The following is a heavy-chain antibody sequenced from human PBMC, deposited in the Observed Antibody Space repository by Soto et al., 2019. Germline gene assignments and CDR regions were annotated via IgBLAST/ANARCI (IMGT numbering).Heavy chain of an antibody. CDR1: GFTFSNAW. J-gene: IGHJ5*02. Sequence: PGGSLRLSCAASGFTFSNAWMSWVRQAPGKGLEWVGRIKSKTDGGTTDYAAPVKGRFTISRDDSKNTLYLQMNSLKTEDTAVYYCTTYLPAAAGGRFDPWGQGTLVTVSS. CDR3: TTYLPAAAGGRFDP. V-gene: IGHV3-15*01. D-gene: IGHD6-13*01. CDR2: IKSKTDGGTT.